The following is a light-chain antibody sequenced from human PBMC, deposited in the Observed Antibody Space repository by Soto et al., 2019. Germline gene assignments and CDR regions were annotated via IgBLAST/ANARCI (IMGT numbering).Light chain of an antibody. CDR3: HQRSYWPT. V-gene: IGKV3D-20*02. CDR1: QSVSSSY. Sequence: EIVLTQSPGTLSLSPGERATLSCRASQSVSSSYLAWYQQKPGQAPRLLIYGASSRATGIPDRFSGSGSGTDFTLTISRLEPEDFAVYYCHQRSYWPTFGQGTKVEIK. J-gene: IGKJ1*01. CDR2: GAS.